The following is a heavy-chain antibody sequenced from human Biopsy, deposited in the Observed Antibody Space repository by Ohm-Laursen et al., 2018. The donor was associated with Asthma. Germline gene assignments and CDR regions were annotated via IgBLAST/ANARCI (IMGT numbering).Heavy chain of an antibody. J-gene: IGHJ4*02. CDR2: VSYDGDVA. D-gene: IGHD3-3*01. CDR3: AKRRGYSDLTDFDH. CDR1: GFVFRSHA. Sequence: LSLTCAASGFVFRSHAMHWVRQAPGKGLEWVAVVSYDGDVAHYADSMKGRFTISRDNAKSTLYLQMNRLRTDDTAVYYCAKRRGYSDLTDFDHWGQGTLVTVSS. V-gene: IGHV3-30*18.